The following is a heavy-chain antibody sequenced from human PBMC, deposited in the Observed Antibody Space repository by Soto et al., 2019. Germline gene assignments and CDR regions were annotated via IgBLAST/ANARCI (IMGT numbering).Heavy chain of an antibody. V-gene: IGHV1-46*01. Sequence: GASVKVSRKAAVYAFTSMHMHWLRLAHGKGIEWMGIINPSGGSTSYAQKFQGRVTMTRDTSTSTVYMELSSLRSEDTAVYYCAKESVGRLGYYYYGMDVWGQGTTVTVSS. CDR1: VYAFTSMH. CDR3: AKESVGRLGYYYYGMDV. CDR2: INPSGGST. J-gene: IGHJ6*02. D-gene: IGHD3-16*01.